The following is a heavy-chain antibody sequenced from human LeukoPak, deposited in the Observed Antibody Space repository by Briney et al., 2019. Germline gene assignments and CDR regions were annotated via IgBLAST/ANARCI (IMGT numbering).Heavy chain of an antibody. CDR3: AASKYYYDSSGYYSRYSVSYFDY. CDR1: GDSISSGGYY. CDR2: IYHSGST. D-gene: IGHD3-22*01. V-gene: IGHV4-30-2*01. Sequence: SETLSLTCTVSGDSISSGGYYWSWIRQPPGKGLEWIGYIYHSGSTYYNPSLKSRVTISVDRSKNQFSLKLSSVTAADTAVYYCAASKYYYDSSGYYSRYSVSYFDYWGQGTLVTVSS. J-gene: IGHJ4*02.